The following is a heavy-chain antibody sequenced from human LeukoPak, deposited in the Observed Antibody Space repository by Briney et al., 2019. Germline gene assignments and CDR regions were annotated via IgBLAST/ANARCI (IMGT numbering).Heavy chain of an antibody. CDR3: ARRDIVVVPAAIGAFDI. CDR2: IYPGDSDT. V-gene: IGHV5-51*01. J-gene: IGHJ3*02. CDR1: GYSFTSYW. Sequence: GESLKISCKGSGYSFTSYWIGWVRQMPGKGLEWMGIIYPGDSDTRYSPSFQRQVTISTDKSISTTYLQWSSLKASDTAMYYCARRDIVVVPAAIGAFDIWGQGTMVTVSS. D-gene: IGHD2-2*01.